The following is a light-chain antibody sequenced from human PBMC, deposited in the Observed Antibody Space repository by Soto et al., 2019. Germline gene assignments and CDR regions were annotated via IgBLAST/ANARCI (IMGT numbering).Light chain of an antibody. J-gene: IGKJ4*01. CDR2: DTS. V-gene: IGKV3-11*01. Sequence: EVVLTQSPAPLSLSPGERAILSCRASQSVEKYLVWYQQKPGQAPRLLIYDTSNRATGIPARFSGSGSETDFTLTISSLEPEDFAVYYCQQRKHWPPLTFGGGTKVELK. CDR1: QSVEKY. CDR3: QQRKHWPPLT.